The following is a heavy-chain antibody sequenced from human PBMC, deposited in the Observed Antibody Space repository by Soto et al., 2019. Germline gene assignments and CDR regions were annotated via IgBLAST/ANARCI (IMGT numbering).Heavy chain of an antibody. V-gene: IGHV3-23*01. CDR2: ISGGGDSA. CDR1: GSTSSSDA. CDR3: AKVGYESGGYYYHDAFHI. J-gene: IGHJ3*02. Sequence: EVQLLESGGGLVQAGGSLRLSCRASGSTSSSDAMTWVRQAPGKGLEWVSVISGGGDSAYYADSVQGRFAISRDNSKNTLFLQMSSLRAEDTAVYYCAKVGYESGGYYYHDAFHICGQGTMVTVSS. D-gene: IGHD3-22*01.